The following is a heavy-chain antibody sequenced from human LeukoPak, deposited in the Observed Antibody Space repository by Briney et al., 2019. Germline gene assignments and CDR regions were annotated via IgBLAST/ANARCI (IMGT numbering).Heavy chain of an antibody. CDR3: AREDDDYYGSGSYPDY. CDR2: ISSSSSYI. Sequence: GGSLRLSCAASGFTFSSYSMNWVRQAPGKGLEWVSSISSSSSYIYYADSVKGRFTISRDNAKNSLYLQMNSLRAEDTGVYYCAREDDDYYGSGSYPDYWGQGTLVTVSS. D-gene: IGHD3-10*01. V-gene: IGHV3-21*01. CDR1: GFTFSSYS. J-gene: IGHJ4*02.